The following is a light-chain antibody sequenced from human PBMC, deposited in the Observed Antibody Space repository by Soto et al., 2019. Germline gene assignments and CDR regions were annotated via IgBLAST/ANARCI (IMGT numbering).Light chain of an antibody. CDR1: SSNIGAGYD. CDR3: QSYDSSLSGYV. J-gene: IGLJ1*01. Sequence: QSVLTQPPAVSGAPGQRVTISCTGSSSNIGAGYDVHWYQQLPGTAPKLLIYGNSNRPSGIPDRFSGSKSGTSASLAITGIQAEDEADYYCQSYDSSLSGYVVGNGTKVTVL. CDR2: GNS. V-gene: IGLV1-40*01.